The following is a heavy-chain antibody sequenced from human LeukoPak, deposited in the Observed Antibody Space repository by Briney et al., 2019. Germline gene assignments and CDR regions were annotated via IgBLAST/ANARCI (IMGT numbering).Heavy chain of an antibody. J-gene: IGHJ4*02. Sequence: GGSLRLSCATSGFTFSGSAIHWVRQASGKGLEWVGRIRCKANSYATTDAASVKGRFTISRDDSKNTAYLQMNSLKTEDTAVYYCTRPSYDSSVSGVVYWGQGTLVTVSS. D-gene: IGHD3-22*01. V-gene: IGHV3-73*01. CDR2: IRCKANSYAT. CDR1: GFTFSGSA. CDR3: TRPSYDSSVSGVVY.